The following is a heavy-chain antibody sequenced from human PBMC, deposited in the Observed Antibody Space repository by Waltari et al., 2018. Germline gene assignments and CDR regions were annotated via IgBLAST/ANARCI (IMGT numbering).Heavy chain of an antibody. CDR1: XGTFSSYA. J-gene: IGHJ5*02. CDR3: ARDRQQLPGFDP. CDR2: IIPIFGTA. Sequence: QVQLVQSGAEVKKPGSSVKVSCKASXGTFSSYAISWVRQAPGQGLEWMGGIIPIFGTANYAQKFQGRVTITADESTSTAYMELXSLRSEDTAVYYCARDRQQLPGFDPWGQGTLVXVSS. D-gene: IGHD6-13*01. V-gene: IGHV1-69*12.